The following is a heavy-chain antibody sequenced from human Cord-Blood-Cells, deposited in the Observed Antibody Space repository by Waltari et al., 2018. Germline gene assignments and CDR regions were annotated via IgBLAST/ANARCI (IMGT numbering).Heavy chain of an antibody. CDR2: NRSKANSYAT. V-gene: IGHV3-73*02. J-gene: IGHJ2*01. D-gene: IGHD3-16*01. Sequence: EVQLVESGGGLVKPGGSLKLSCAASGFPFSGSATHWVRQSSGKGLGGVGRNRSKANSYATAYAASVKGRFTISRDDSKNTAYLQMNSLKTEDTAVYYCTRHLGRLGLYFDLWGRGTLVTVSS. CDR3: TRHLGRLGLYFDL. CDR1: GFPFSGSA.